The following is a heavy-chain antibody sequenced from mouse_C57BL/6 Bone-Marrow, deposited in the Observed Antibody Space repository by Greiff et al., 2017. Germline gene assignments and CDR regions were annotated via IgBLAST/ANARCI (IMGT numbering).Heavy chain of an antibody. V-gene: IGHV5-15*01. D-gene: IGHD4-1*02. CDR2: ISNLAYSI. Sequence: EVKLVESGGGLVQPGGSLKLSCAASGFTFSDYGMAWVRQAPRKGPEWVAFISNLAYSIYYADTVTGRFTISRENATNTLYLEMSSLRSEDTAMYYCAGRHSTGSDWYVDVWGTGTTVTVSS. CDR3: AGRHSTGSDWYVDV. CDR1: GFTFSDYG. J-gene: IGHJ1*03.